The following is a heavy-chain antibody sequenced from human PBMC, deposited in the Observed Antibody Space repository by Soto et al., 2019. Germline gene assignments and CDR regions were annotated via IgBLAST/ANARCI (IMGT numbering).Heavy chain of an antibody. CDR3: ARADSLTGTFDP. D-gene: IGHD3-9*01. CDR2: ISSSSSYI. Sequence: GESLKISCAASGFTFSSYSMNWVRQAPGEGLEWVSSISSSSSYIYYADSVKGRFTISRDNAKNSLYLQMNSLRAEDTAVYYCARADSLTGTFDPWGQGTLVTVSS. CDR1: GFTFSSYS. V-gene: IGHV3-21*01. J-gene: IGHJ5*02.